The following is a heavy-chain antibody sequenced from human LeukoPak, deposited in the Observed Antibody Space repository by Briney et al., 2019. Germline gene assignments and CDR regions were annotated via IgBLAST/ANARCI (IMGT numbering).Heavy chain of an antibody. Sequence: ASVKVSCKASGFTFTNYNLHWVRQAPGQRLEWMGIINPSGGSTNYAQNFQGRVTMTRDTSISTAYMELSRLRSDDTAVYYCAHSSSSGWGQGTLVTVSS. V-gene: IGHV1-46*01. CDR3: AHSSSSG. J-gene: IGHJ4*02. CDR1: GFTFTNYN. CDR2: INPSGGST. D-gene: IGHD6-6*01.